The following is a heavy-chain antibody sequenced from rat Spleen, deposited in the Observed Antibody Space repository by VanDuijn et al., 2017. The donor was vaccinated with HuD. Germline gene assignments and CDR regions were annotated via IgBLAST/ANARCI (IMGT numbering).Heavy chain of an antibody. CDR1: GFTFSNYG. Sequence: EVQLVESGGGLVQPGRSMKLSCAASGFTFSNYGMAWVRQAPKKGLEWVAYISTGGGNTYYRDSVKGRFTISRDNAKSTLYLQMDSLRSEDTATYYCARSGMAPDVMDAWGQGASVTVSS. CDR3: ARSGMAPDVMDA. CDR2: ISTGGGNT. J-gene: IGHJ4*01. V-gene: IGHV5-25*01. D-gene: IGHD3-1*01.